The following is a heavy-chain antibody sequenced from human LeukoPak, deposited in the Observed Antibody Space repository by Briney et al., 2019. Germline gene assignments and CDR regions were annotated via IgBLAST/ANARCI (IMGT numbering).Heavy chain of an antibody. CDR3: ARRSDDYDSSAYYH. J-gene: IGHJ4*02. V-gene: IGHV1-8*01. D-gene: IGHD3-22*01. Sequence: GASVKVSCKTSGYTFTSYDLNWVRQATGQGLEWMGWVNPNSGNTGYAQKFRGRVTMTMDPSISTAYMELSSLRSEDTAVYYCARRSDDYDSSAYYHWGQGTLVTVSS. CDR2: VNPNSGNT. CDR1: GYTFTSYD.